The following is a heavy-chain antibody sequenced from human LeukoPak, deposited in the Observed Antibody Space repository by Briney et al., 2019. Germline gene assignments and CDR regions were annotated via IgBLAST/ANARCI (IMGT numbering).Heavy chain of an antibody. CDR2: IYHSGNT. CDR1: GYSISSGYY. J-gene: IGHJ4*02. CDR3: ARVRYFDTTGYYYDFDY. V-gene: IGHV4-38-2*02. Sequence: SETLSLTCTVSGYSISSGYYWGWIRQPPGKGLEWIGSIYHSGNTYYNPSLKSRVTISMDTSKNQFSLKLSSVTAADTAVYYCARVRYFDTTGYYYDFDYWGQGTLVTVSS. D-gene: IGHD3-22*01.